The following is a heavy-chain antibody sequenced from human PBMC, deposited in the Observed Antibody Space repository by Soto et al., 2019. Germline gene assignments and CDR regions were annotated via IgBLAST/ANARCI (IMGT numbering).Heavy chain of an antibody. D-gene: IGHD2-8*01. V-gene: IGHV4-31*03. CDR2: IFNSGTT. CDR1: GGSISTGAYY. J-gene: IGHJ4*02. Sequence: TLPHTSTVSGGSISTGAYYWSCIRHHPGKGLEWFGYIFNSGTTYYNPSLKSRVTISLDTSKSQFSLKLISVTAADTSVYYCASAPRSTSGPQLFVFWGQGTLVTVSS. CDR3: ASAPRSTSGPQLFVF.